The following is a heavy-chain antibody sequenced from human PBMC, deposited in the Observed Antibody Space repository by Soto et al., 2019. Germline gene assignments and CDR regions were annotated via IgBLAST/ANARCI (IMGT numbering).Heavy chain of an antibody. J-gene: IGHJ4*02. Sequence: PSETLSLTCTVSGGSISSYYWSWIRQPPGTGLEWIGYIYYSGSTNYNPSLKSRVTISVDTSKNQFSLKLSSVTAADTAVYYCASTQMYYYDSSGYYQYYFDYWGQGTLVTVSS. D-gene: IGHD3-22*01. CDR2: IYYSGST. CDR1: GGSISSYY. CDR3: ASTQMYYYDSSGYYQYYFDY. V-gene: IGHV4-59*01.